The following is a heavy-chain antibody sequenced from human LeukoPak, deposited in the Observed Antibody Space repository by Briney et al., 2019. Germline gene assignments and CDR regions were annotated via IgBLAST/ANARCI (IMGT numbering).Heavy chain of an antibody. Sequence: GSLRLSCAASGFTFSNAWMSWVRQAPGKGLEWVGYIYYSGGTNYNPSLKSRVTISVDTSKNQFSLKLSSVTAADTAVYYCARGDSSGYHSYYYYYGMDVWGQGTTVTVSS. D-gene: IGHD3-22*01. V-gene: IGHV4-59*01. J-gene: IGHJ6*02. CDR1: GFTFSNAW. CDR3: ARGDSSGYHSYYYYYGMDV. CDR2: IYYSGGT.